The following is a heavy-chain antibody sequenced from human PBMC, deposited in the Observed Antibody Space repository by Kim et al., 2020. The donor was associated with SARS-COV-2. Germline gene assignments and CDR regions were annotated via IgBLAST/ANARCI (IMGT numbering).Heavy chain of an antibody. V-gene: IGHV4-34*08. CDR1: GGTLFDYR. Sequence: SETLSLTCSVTGGTLFDYRWSYIRQSPGKGLEFIGDIDENRDTVYSSSLRDRVSISVDTSNTQFSLKLASVTAADAGVYYCKVFFPRLRSDVWGPGITVNVPS. CDR3: KVFFPRLRSDV. J-gene: IGHJ6*02. D-gene: IGHD6-6*01. CDR2: IDENRDT.